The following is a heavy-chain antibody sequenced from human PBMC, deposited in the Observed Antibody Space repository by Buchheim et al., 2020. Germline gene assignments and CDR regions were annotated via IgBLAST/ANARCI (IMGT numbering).Heavy chain of an antibody. J-gene: IGHJ4*02. CDR3: ARSLFGRGYSYGGGCAY. V-gene: IGHV4-39*07. CDR1: GGSISSSSHY. CDR2: IYYSGST. Sequence: QLQLHESGPGLVKPSETLSLTCTVSGGSISSSSHYWGWIRQPPGKGLEWIGSIYYSGSTYYNPPLKSRVTISVDTSKNQFSLRLASMTAADTAVYYCARSLFGRGYSYGGGCAYWGQGTL. D-gene: IGHD5-18*01.